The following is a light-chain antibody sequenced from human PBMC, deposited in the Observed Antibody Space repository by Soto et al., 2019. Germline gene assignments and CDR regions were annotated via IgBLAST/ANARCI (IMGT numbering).Light chain of an antibody. CDR1: SSDVGGYNY. CDR2: DVS. J-gene: IGLJ1*01. V-gene: IGLV2-11*01. Sequence: QSALTQPRSVSGSPGQSVTISCTGTSSDVGGYNYVSWYQQHPGKAPKLMIYDVSKRPSGVPDRFSGSKSGNTASLTISGLQAEDEAGYYCCSYAGDYFYVFGTGTKVTVL. CDR3: CSYAGDYFYV.